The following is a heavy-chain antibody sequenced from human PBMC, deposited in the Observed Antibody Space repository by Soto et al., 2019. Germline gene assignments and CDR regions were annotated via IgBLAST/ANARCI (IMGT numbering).Heavy chain of an antibody. CDR1: GFTFSSYA. CDR2: ISYDGSNK. V-gene: IGHV3-30-3*01. J-gene: IGHJ3*02. D-gene: IGHD3-3*01. Sequence: QVQLVESGGGVVQPGRSLRLSCAASGFTFSSYAMHWVRQAPGKGLEWVAVISYDGSNKYYADSVKGRFTISRDNSKNTLYLQMNSLRAEDTAVYYCAREGFWHAFDIWGQGTMVTVSS. CDR3: AREGFWHAFDI.